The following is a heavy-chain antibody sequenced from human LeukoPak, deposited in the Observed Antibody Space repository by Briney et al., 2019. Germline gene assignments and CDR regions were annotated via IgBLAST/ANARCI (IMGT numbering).Heavy chain of an antibody. Sequence: PGGSLRLSCAASGFTFSNYGIHWVRQAPGKGLEWVAVIWFDGSNKYYADSVKGRFTISRDNAKNSLYLQMNSLRAEDTALYYCARAKTYYYGPGDYWGQGTLVTVSS. J-gene: IGHJ4*02. V-gene: IGHV3-33*01. CDR1: GFTFSNYG. CDR3: ARAKTYYYGPGDY. D-gene: IGHD3-10*01. CDR2: IWFDGSNK.